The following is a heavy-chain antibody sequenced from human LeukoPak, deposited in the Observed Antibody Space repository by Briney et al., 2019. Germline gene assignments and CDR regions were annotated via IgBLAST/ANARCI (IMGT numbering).Heavy chain of an antibody. CDR3: ARGYCTNGICYDAFDI. J-gene: IGHJ3*02. CDR1: GGSVTSGDYN. D-gene: IGHD2-8*01. V-gene: IGHV4-30-4*01. CDR2: IFYRGTT. Sequence: SETLSLTCSVSGGSVTSGDYNWSWIRQPPGKGLEWIGYIFYRGTTYYNSSLKGRVTISLDTSKNEISLSLISVTAADTAVYYCARGYCTNGICYDAFDIWGRGTKVTVSS.